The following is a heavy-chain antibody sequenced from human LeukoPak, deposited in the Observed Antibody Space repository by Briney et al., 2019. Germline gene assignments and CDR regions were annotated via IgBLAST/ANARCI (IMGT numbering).Heavy chain of an antibody. D-gene: IGHD5-24*01. CDR3: ARGTRRDGYKN. CDR1: GGTFSSYA. V-gene: IGHV1-69*04. Sequence: ASVKVSCKASGGTFSSYAISWVRQAPGQGLEWMGRIIPILGIANYAQKFQGRVTITADKSTSTAYMELSSLRPEDTAVYYCARGTRRDGYKNWGQGTLVTVSS. CDR2: IIPILGIA. J-gene: IGHJ4*02.